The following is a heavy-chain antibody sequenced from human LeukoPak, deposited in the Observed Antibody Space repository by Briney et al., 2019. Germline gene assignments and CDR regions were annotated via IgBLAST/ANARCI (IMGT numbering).Heavy chain of an antibody. CDR2: ISSSGSTI. V-gene: IGHV3-48*03. J-gene: IGHJ4*02. CDR3: ARDRTAGRYDFWSGVEFDY. Sequence: GGSLRLSCAASGFTFSSYEMNWVRQAPGKGLEWVSYISSSGSTIYYADSVKGRFTISRDNAKNSLYLQMNSLRAEDTAVYYCARDRTAGRYDFWSGVEFDYWGQGTLVTVPS. CDR1: GFTFSSYE. D-gene: IGHD3-3*01.